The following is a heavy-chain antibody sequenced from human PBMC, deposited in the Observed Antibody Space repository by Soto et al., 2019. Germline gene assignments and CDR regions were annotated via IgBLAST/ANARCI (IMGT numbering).Heavy chain of an antibody. CDR1: GVSISSSSYY. V-gene: IGHV4-39*01. CDR3: ARRDYGHRFAP. D-gene: IGHD4-17*01. CDR2: IYYTGST. J-gene: IGHJ5*02. Sequence: SETLSLTCAVSGVSISSSSYYWGWIRQPPGKGLEWIGNIYYTGSTYNNPSLKSRVTISVDTSKNQFSLKVNSVTAADTAVFYCARRDYGHRFAPWGQGTQVTGSS.